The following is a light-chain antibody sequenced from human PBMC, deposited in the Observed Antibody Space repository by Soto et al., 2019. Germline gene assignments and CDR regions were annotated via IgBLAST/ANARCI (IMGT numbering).Light chain of an antibody. J-gene: IGKJ1*01. CDR3: QQYNDWPRT. CDR2: GAS. V-gene: IGKV3-15*01. CDR1: QSVSSN. Sequence: EIVMTQSPATLSLSPVEIAKLYFIASQSVSSNLAWYQQKPGQAPRLLIYGASTRATGIPARFSGSGSGTEFTLTISSLQSEDFAVYYCQQYNDWPRTFGQGTKGDI.